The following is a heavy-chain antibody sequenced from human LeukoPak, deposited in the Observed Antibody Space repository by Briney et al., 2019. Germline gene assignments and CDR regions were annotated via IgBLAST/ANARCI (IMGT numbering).Heavy chain of an antibody. J-gene: IGHJ4*02. CDR3: AKERRVVGATGLDN. V-gene: IGHV3-30*18. CDR1: GFTFSSYG. Sequence: GGSLRLSCAASGFTFSSYGMHWVRQAPGKGLEWVAVISYDGSNKYYADSVKGRFTNSRDNSKNTLYLQMNSLRAEDTAVYYCAKERRVVGATGLDNWGQGTLVTVSS. D-gene: IGHD1-26*01. CDR2: ISYDGSNK.